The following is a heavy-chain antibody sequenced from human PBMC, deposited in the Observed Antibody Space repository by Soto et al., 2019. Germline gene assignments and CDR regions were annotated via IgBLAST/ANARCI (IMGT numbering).Heavy chain of an antibody. CDR3: ARLSRLHRDWYFDL. V-gene: IGHV5-10-1*01. Sequence: EVQLVQSGAEVKKPGESLRISCKGSGYSFINYWISWVRQMPGKGLEWMGRIDPSDSYTNYSPSFQGHVSIAADKSISTAYLQWSSLKDSDTAMYYCARLSRLHRDWYFDLWGRGTLVTVSS. D-gene: IGHD4-4*01. CDR1: GYSFINYW. J-gene: IGHJ2*01. CDR2: IDPSDSYT.